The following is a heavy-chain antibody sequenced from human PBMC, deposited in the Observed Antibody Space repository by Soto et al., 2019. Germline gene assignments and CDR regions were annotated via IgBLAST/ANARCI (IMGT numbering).Heavy chain of an antibody. CDR2: IKSKSDGGTT. CDR3: PLVPEGAFEI. V-gene: IGHV3-15*01. CDR1: GFTFSKAW. J-gene: IGHJ3*02. Sequence: GGSLRLSCAASGFTFSKAWMNWVRQAPGKGLEWVGRIKSKSDGGTTEYVAPVKGRFTISRDDSNNTLYLQMKSLRTADTAVYYCPLVPEGAFEIWGQGTMVTVSS.